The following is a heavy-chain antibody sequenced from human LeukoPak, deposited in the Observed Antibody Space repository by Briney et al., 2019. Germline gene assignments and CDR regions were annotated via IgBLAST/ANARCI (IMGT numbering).Heavy chain of an antibody. CDR3: ARANYVLDY. Sequence: GGSLRLSCAASGFPFSAYWMSWVRQAPGKGLDWVANIDLHGSDTYYADSVEGRFTISKDNPKNSLYLQMNNLRADDTAIYYCARANYVLDYWGQGALVTVSS. CDR1: GFPFSAYW. V-gene: IGHV3-7*04. D-gene: IGHD3-16*01. CDR2: IDLHGSDT. J-gene: IGHJ4*02.